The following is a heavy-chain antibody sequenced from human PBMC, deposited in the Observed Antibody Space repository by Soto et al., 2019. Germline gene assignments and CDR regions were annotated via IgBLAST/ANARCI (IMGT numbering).Heavy chain of an antibody. CDR2: IYPGDSDT. Sequence: GESLKISCKGSVYSFTSYWIGWVRQMPGKGLEWLGIIYPGDSDTRYSPSFQGQVTISIDKSITTAYLQWSSLKASDTAMYYCARAMVVDAMSNAFDIWGQGTMVTGSS. J-gene: IGHJ3*02. CDR1: VYSFTSYW. V-gene: IGHV5-51*01. D-gene: IGHD2-15*01. CDR3: ARAMVVDAMSNAFDI.